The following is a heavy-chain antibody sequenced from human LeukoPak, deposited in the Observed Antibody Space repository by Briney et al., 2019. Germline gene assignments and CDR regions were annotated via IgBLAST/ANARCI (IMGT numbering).Heavy chain of an antibody. Sequence: SETLSLTCAVNGGSFSGYYWSWIRQPPGKGLEWIGEINHSGSTNYNPSLKSRVTISVDTSKNQFSLKLSSVTAADTAVYYCARGQGPSRVVVIMKPNYFDYWGQGTLVTVSS. CDR2: INHSGST. J-gene: IGHJ4*02. CDR3: ARGQGPSRVVVIMKPNYFDY. D-gene: IGHD3-22*01. V-gene: IGHV4-34*01. CDR1: GGSFSGYY.